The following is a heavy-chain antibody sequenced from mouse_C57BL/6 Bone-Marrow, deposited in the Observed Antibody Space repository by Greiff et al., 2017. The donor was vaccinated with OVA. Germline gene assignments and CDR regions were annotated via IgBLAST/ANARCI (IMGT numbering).Heavy chain of an antibody. J-gene: IGHJ2*01. CDR3: TRSYRNYGDFDY. V-gene: IGHV1-15*01. CDR2: IDPETGGT. D-gene: IGHD2-5*01. Sequence: VQLQPSWAELVRPGASVTLSCKASGYTFTDYEMHWVKQTPVHGLEWIGAIDPETGGTAYNQKFKGKAILTADKSSRTAYMELRSLTSEESAVYYCTRSYRNYGDFDYWGQGTTLTVSS. CDR1: GYTFTDYE.